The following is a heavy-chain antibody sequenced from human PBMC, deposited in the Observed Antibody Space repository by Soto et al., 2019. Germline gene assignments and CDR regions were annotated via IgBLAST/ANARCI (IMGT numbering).Heavy chain of an antibody. D-gene: IGHD2-2*02. J-gene: IGHJ6*02. CDR3: ARITSERIPAHLYYYYGMDV. V-gene: IGHV4-30-2*03. Sequence: SETLSLTCAVSGDTISTGGYSWAWIRQPPGKALEWVGHTYHSGSPYYNPSLKSRVTISVDTSKNQFSLKLSSVTAADTAVYYFARITSERIPAHLYYYYGMDVWGQGTTVTVSS. CDR2: TYHSGSP. CDR1: GDTISTGGYS.